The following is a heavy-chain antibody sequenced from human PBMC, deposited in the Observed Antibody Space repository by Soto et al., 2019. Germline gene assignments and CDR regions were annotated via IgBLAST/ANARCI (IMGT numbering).Heavy chain of an antibody. CDR1: GLTFSNYA. J-gene: IGHJ4*02. D-gene: IGHD3-3*01. Sequence: GGSLRLSCATSGLTFSNYAMSWVRQAPGEGLEWVSGLSSSGGGTYYADSVKGRFTISRDNSKNTLYLQMNSLRAEDTAFYYCARLRSAYFTGFDFWGQGTLVTVSS. CDR3: ARLRSAYFTGFDF. V-gene: IGHV3-23*01. CDR2: LSSSGGGT.